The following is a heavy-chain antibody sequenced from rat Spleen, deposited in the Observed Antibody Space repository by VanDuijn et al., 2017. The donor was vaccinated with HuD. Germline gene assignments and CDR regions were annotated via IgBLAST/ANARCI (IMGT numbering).Heavy chain of an antibody. CDR1: GFSLTSYG. V-gene: IGHV2-77*01. J-gene: IGHJ2*01. CDR2: IWGDGST. D-gene: IGHD4-3*01. CDR3: ARDAGILRY. Sequence: QVQMKETGPGLVQTTQTLSVTCTVSGFSLTSYGVHWVRQAPGKGLEWMGIIWGDGSTNYNSALKSRLSISRDISKSQVFLEMTSLQTEDTATYYCARDAGILRYWGQGVMVTVSS.